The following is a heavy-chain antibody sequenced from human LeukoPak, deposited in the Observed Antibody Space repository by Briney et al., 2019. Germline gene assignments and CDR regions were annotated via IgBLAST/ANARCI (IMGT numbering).Heavy chain of an antibody. J-gene: IGHJ5*02. CDR2: IIPIFGTA. CDR3: ARGVGAAASNNWFDP. CDR1: GGTFSSYA. D-gene: IGHD2-2*01. V-gene: IGHV1-69*05. Sequence: SVKVSCKASGGTFSSYAICWVREAPGQGLEWMGGIIPIFGTANYAQKFQGRVTITTDESTSTAYMELSSLRSEDTAVYYCARGVGAAASNNWFDPWGQGTLVTVSS.